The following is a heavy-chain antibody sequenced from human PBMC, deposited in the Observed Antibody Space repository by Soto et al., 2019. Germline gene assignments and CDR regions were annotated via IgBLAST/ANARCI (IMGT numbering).Heavy chain of an antibody. V-gene: IGHV3-21*01. D-gene: IGHD6-13*01. J-gene: IGHJ4*02. CDR3: ARVGRYSSSWYADY. Sequence: EVQLVESGGGLVKPGGSLRLSCAASGFTFSRYSMNWVRQAPGKGLEWGSSISSSSSYIYHADSVKGRFTISRDNAKNSLYLQMNSLRAEDTAGYYGARVGRYSSSWYADYWGQGTLVTVSS. CDR2: ISSSSSYI. CDR1: GFTFSRYS.